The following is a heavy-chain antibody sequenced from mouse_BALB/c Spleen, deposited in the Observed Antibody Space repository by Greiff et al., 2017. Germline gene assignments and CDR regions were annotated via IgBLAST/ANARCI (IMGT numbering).Heavy chain of an antibody. J-gene: IGHJ2*01. CDR2: INSNGGST. V-gene: IGHV5-6-3*01. CDR3: ARDLGD. Sequence: EVHLVESGGGLVQPGGSLKLSCAASGFTFSSYGMSWVRQTPDKRLELVATINSNGGSTYYPDSVKGRFTISRDNAKNTLYLQMSSLKSEDTAMYYCARDLGDWGQGTTLTVSS. D-gene: IGHD3-3*01. CDR1: GFTFSSYG.